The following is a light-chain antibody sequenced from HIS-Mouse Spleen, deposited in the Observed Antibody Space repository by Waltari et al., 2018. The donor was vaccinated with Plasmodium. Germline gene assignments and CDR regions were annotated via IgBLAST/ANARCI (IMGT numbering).Light chain of an antibody. CDR3: SSYAGSNNLV. CDR1: SSDVGGYNY. Sequence: QSALTQPPSASGSPGQSVTISCTGTSSDVGGYNYVSWYHQHPGKAPKLMIYEVIKRPAGVPDRFSGSKSGNTAALTVAGLQAEDEADYYCSSYAGSNNLVFGGGTKLTVL. CDR2: EVI. J-gene: IGLJ2*01. V-gene: IGLV2-8*01.